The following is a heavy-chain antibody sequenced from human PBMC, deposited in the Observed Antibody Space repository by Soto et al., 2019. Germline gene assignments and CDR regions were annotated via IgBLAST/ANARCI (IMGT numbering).Heavy chain of an antibody. V-gene: IGHV2-5*02. CDR1: GFSLSTSGVG. D-gene: IGHD1-26*01. CDR3: AHTPLSTGATRGGTFDY. Sequence: QITLKESGPPLVKPTQTLTLTCTFSGFSLSTSGVGVGWIRQPPGKALEWLALIYWDDDERYSPSLKSRLTITKATSKNQVVLTMTNMDPVDTATYYCAHTPLSTGATRGGTFDYWGQGTLVTVSS. J-gene: IGHJ4*02. CDR2: IYWDDDE.